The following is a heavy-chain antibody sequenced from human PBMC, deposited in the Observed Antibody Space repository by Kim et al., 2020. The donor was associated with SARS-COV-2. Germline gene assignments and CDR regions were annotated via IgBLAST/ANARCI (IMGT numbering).Heavy chain of an antibody. V-gene: IGHV1-46*01. CDR3: ARNVGYYGSGSRFWYFDL. CDR1: GYTFTSYY. J-gene: IGHJ2*01. CDR2: INPSGGST. Sequence: ASVKVSCKASGYTFTSYYMHWVRQAPGQGLEWMGIINPSGGSTSYAQKFQGRVTMTRDTSTSTVYMELSSLRSEDTAVYYCARNVGYYGSGSRFWYFDLWGRGTLVTVSS. D-gene: IGHD3-10*01.